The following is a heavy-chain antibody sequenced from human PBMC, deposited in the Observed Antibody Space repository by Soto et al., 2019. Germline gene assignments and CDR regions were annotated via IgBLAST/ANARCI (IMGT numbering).Heavy chain of an antibody. CDR1: GGTFRNYP. Sequence: QVQLVQSGTEVKKPGSSVKVSCKASGGTFRNYPINWVRQAPGQGLEWMGSIFPLTDIPNYAQNFQARLTISAEKSTMTAYMELRSLTSDDTAMYFWARGPLVVLNYFESWGQGTLVTVSS. V-gene: IGHV1-69*02. CDR3: ARGPLVVLNYFES. CDR2: IFPLTDIP. J-gene: IGHJ4*02.